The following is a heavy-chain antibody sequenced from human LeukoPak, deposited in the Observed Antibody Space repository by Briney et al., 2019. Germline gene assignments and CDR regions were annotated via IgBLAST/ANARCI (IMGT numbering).Heavy chain of an antibody. D-gene: IGHD6-6*01. Sequence: GGSLRLSCAASGFTFISYWMHWVRQAPGKGLVWVSHINTDGSSTSYADSVKGRFAISRDNAKNTLYLQMNSLRAEDTAVYYCTTFEYSSSSAYYYYMDVWGKGTTVTVSS. CDR2: INTDGSST. J-gene: IGHJ6*03. CDR3: TTFEYSSSSAYYYYMDV. CDR1: GFTFISYW. V-gene: IGHV3-74*01.